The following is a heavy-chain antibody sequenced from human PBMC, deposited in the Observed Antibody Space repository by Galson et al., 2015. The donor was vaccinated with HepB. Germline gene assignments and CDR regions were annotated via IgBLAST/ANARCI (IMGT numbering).Heavy chain of an antibody. CDR3: AHRLLWMGGSGSFYHNWFDP. D-gene: IGHD3-10*01. CDR2: IHWDDDK. J-gene: IGHJ5*02. CDR1: GFSLSTNGAA. Sequence: PALVKPTQTLTLTCTFSGFSLSTNGAAVDWIRRPPGKALEWLARIHWDDDKRYNSSLKSRLTITKDTFKNQVVLTMTDMDPVDTATYYCAHRLLWMGGSGSFYHNWFDPWGQGTLVTVSS. V-gene: IGHV2-5*02.